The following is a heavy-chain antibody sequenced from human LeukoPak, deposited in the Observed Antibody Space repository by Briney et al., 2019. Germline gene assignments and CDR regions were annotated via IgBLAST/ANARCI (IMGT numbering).Heavy chain of an antibody. V-gene: IGHV4-34*01. D-gene: IGHD6-19*01. CDR3: ARGSVWYGLDY. Sequence: PSETLSLTCAVYDGSFINYYWNWIRQPPGKGLEWIGEINHSGSTNYNPSLKSRVTISVDTSKNQFSLKLSSVTAAGTAVYYCARGSVWYGLDYWGQGTLVTVSS. CDR1: DGSFINYY. J-gene: IGHJ4*02. CDR2: INHSGST.